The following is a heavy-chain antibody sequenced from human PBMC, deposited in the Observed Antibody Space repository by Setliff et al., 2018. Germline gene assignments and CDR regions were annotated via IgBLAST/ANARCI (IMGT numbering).Heavy chain of an antibody. CDR3: MSTPSGTYSTYYYYYNMDV. CDR1: GFNFSGYG. Sequence: GESLKISCAASGFNFSGYGMHWVRQAPGKGLEWVGQIKRKTDGETTDYAAPVKGRFIISRDDSKRTLYLQMNSLKNEDTALYYCMSTPSGTYSTYYYYYNMDVWGKGTQVTVSS. CDR2: IKRKTDGETT. J-gene: IGHJ6*03. D-gene: IGHD3-10*01. V-gene: IGHV3-15*01.